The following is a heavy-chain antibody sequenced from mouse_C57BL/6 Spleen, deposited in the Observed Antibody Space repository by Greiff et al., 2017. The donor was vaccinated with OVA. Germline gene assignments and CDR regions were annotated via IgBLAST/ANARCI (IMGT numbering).Heavy chain of an antibody. J-gene: IGHJ4*01. CDR2: IDPSASYT. CDR1: GYTFTSYW. Sequence: QVQLKQPGAELVMPGASVKLSCKASGYTFTSYWMHWVKQRPGQGLEWIGEIDPSASYTNYNQKFKGKSTLTVDKSSSTAYMQLSSLTSEDSAVYYCARVWLRRNDYAMDYWGQGTSVTVSS. V-gene: IGHV1-69*01. CDR3: ARVWLRRNDYAMDY. D-gene: IGHD2-2*01.